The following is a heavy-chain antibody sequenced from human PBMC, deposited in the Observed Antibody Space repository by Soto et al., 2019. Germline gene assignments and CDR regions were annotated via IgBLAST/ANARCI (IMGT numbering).Heavy chain of an antibody. Sequence: SETLSLTCTVSGGSISSGGYYWSWIRQHPGKGLEWIGYIYYSGSTYYNPSLKSRVTISVDTSKNQFSLKLSSVTAADTAVYYCARARSFEVVAATEADYMDVWGKGTTVTVSS. CDR3: ARARSFEVVAATEADYMDV. V-gene: IGHV4-31*03. D-gene: IGHD2-15*01. CDR2: IYYSGST. J-gene: IGHJ6*03. CDR1: GGSISSGGYY.